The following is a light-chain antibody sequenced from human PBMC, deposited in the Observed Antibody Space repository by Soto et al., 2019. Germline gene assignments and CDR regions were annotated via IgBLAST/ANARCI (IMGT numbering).Light chain of an antibody. CDR2: DAS. V-gene: IGKV3-11*01. CDR3: QQRSNWPPFT. Sequence: EIMLSLSPATLSLNPGERATLSCRASQSVSNYLAWYQQKPGQAPRLLIYDASNRATDIPARFSGSGSGTDFTLTISSLEPEDFAVYYCQQRSNWPPFTFGQRRLPAV. CDR1: QSVSNY. J-gene: IGKJ5*01.